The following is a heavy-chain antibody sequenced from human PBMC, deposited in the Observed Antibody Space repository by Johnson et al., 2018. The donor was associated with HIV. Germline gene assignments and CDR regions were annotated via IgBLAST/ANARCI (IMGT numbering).Heavy chain of an antibody. D-gene: IGHD2-15*01. Sequence: QVQLVESGGGVVQPGRSLRLSCAASGFTFSSYAMHWVRQAPGKGLEWVAVISYDGSNKYYADSVKGRFTISRDNSKNTLYLQMNSLRAEDTAVYYCAREGLYCSGGICYPNDAFDIWGQGTMVTVSS. CDR1: GFTFSSYA. CDR3: AREGLYCSGGICYPNDAFDI. CDR2: ISYDGSNK. J-gene: IGHJ3*02. V-gene: IGHV3-30*04.